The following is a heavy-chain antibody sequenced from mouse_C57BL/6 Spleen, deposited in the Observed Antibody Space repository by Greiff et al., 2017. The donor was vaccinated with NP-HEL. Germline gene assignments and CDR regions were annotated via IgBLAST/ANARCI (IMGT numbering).Heavy chain of an antibody. Sequence: EVQLVESGGGLVQPGGSLKLSCAASGFTFSDYYMYWVRQTPEKRLEWVAYISNGGGSTYYPDTVKGRFTISRDNAKNTLYLQMSRLKSEDTAMYYCARLYGYDWYFDVWGTGTTVTVSS. CDR1: GFTFSDYY. D-gene: IGHD2-2*01. CDR3: ARLYGYDWYFDV. V-gene: IGHV5-12*01. CDR2: ISNGGGST. J-gene: IGHJ1*03.